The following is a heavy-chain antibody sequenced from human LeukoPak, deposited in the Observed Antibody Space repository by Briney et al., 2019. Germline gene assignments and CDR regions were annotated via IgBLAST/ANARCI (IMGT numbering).Heavy chain of an antibody. Sequence: ASVKVSCKASGYTFTSYYMHWVRQAPGQGLEWMGIINPSGGSTSYAQKFQGRVTMTRDMSTSTAYMELSSLRSEDTAVYYCARVGTVTFYYYYYYMDVWGKGTTFTISS. CDR2: INPSGGST. CDR1: GYTFTSYY. D-gene: IGHD4-17*01. CDR3: ARVGTVTFYYYYYYMDV. V-gene: IGHV1-46*01. J-gene: IGHJ6*03.